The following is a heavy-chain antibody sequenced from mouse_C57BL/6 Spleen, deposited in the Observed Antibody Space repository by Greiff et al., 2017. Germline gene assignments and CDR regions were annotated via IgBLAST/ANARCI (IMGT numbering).Heavy chain of an antibody. J-gene: IGHJ4*01. CDR1: GYTFTSYW. CDR2: IHPNSGST. CDR3: AREGTLYAMDY. D-gene: IGHD3-3*01. V-gene: IGHV1-64*01. Sequence: QVQLQQPGAELVKPGASVKLSCKASGYTFTSYWMHWVKQRPGQGLEWIGMIHPNSGSTNYNEKFKSKATLTVDKSSSTAYMQLSSLTSEDSAVXFCAREGTLYAMDYWGQGTSVTVSS.